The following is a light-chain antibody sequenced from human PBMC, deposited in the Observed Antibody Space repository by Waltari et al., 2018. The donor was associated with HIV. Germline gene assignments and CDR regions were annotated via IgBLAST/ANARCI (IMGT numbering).Light chain of an antibody. Sequence: EKSTSWYQHRSGQSPLLVIYHDIKRPSGIPERFSGSNSGNTATLTITGIQALDEADYYCQAWDSNSFVVFGGGTKLTVV. J-gene: IGLJ2*01. CDR3: QAWDSNSFVV. V-gene: IGLV3-1*01. CDR2: HDI. CDR1: EKS.